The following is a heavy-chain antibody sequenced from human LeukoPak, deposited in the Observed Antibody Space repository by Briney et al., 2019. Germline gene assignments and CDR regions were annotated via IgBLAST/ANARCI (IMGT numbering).Heavy chain of an antibody. V-gene: IGHV1-18*01. D-gene: IGHD3-10*01. CDR2: ISAYNGNT. CDR3: ARRRVVRAPAGRSFYP. CDR1: GYTCTNKA. J-gene: IGHJ5*02. Sequence: SVKLSCTGTGYTCTNKAISGERRAPGQGLEWMGWISAYNGNTNCAQKLQGRVTMTTDTSTSTASMELRSLRSEDTAVYYGARRRVVRAPAGRSFYPWGRREPWSAS.